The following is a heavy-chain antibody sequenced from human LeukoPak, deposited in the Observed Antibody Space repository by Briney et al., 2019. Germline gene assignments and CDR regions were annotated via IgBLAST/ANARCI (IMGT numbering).Heavy chain of an antibody. V-gene: IGHV1-18*01. Sequence: ASVKVSCKASGYTFTKYGIHWVRQAPGQGPEWMGWINGYNGNTNYAQKLQGRVTMTIDTSTSTAYMELSSLRSEDTAVYYCASGYQYSSIWGQGTLVTVSS. CDR1: GYTFTKYG. CDR3: ASGYQYSSI. D-gene: IGHD6-19*01. J-gene: IGHJ4*02. CDR2: INGYNGNT.